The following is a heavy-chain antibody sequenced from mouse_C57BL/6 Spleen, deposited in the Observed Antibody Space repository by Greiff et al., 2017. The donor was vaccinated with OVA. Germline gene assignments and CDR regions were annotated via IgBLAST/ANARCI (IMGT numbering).Heavy chain of an antibody. D-gene: IGHD2-5*01. CDR1: GYTFTDYY. V-gene: IGHV1-76*01. CDR2: IYPGSGNT. CDR3: ARAPYYSNSYAMDY. J-gene: IGHJ4*01. Sequence: QVQLKESGAELVRPGASVKLSCKASGYTFTDYYINWVKQRPGQGLEWIARIYPGSGNTYYNEKFKGKATLTAEKSSSTAYMQLSSLTSEDSAVYFCARAPYYSNSYAMDYWGQGTSVTVSS.